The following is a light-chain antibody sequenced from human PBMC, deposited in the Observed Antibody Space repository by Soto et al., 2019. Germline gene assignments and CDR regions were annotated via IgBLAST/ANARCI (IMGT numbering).Light chain of an antibody. Sequence: DIQMTQSPSSLSASVGDRVTITCRASQSISSXXXWYQQKPGKAPKLLIYAASSLQSGVPSRFSGSGSGTDFTLTISSLQPEDFATYYCQQSYSTPRGTFGQGTKLEIK. V-gene: IGKV1-39*01. J-gene: IGKJ2*02. CDR2: AAS. CDR3: QQSYSTPRGT. CDR1: QSISSX.